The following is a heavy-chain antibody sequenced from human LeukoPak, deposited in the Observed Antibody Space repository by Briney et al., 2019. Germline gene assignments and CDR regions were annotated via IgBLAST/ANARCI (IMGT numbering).Heavy chain of an antibody. J-gene: IGHJ4*02. V-gene: IGHV3-53*01. CDR2: IYSGGST. Sequence: GGSLRLSCAASGFTVSSNYMTWVRQAPGKGLEWISLIYSGGSTYYADSVKGRFTISRDNSKITLYLQMNSLRAEDTAMYYCAHGRDYWGQGTLVTVSS. CDR1: GFTVSSNY. CDR3: AHGRDY.